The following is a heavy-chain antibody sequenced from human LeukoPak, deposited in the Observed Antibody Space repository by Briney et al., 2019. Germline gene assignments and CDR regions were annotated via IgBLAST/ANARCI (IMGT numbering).Heavy chain of an antibody. CDR3: ARRAVSGSLFSDY. D-gene: IGHD1-26*01. J-gene: IGHJ4*02. CDR1: GYTFTGYY. V-gene: IGHV1-2*02. Sequence: ASVKVSCKASGYTFTGYYIHWMRQAPGQGLEWMGWINPSSGGTNYAQKFQGRVTMTTDTSITTANMELSRLRSDDTAMYYCARRAVSGSLFSDYWGRGTLVTVSS. CDR2: INPSSGGT.